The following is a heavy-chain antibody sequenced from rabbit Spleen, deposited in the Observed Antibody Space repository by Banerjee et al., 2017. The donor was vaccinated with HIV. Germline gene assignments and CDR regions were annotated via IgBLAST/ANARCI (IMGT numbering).Heavy chain of an antibody. CDR2: IAGSSSGFT. CDR1: GFSFSSSDY. Sequence: QSLEESGGDLVKPGASLTLTCTASGFSFSSSDYMCWVRQAPGKGLEWISCIAGSSSGFTCSATWAKGRFTCSKTSSTTVTLQMPSLTVADTATYFCARDTGSSFSSYGMGLWGPGTLVTVS. CDR3: ARDTGSSFSSYGMGL. D-gene: IGHD8-1*01. J-gene: IGHJ6*01. V-gene: IGHV1S40*01.